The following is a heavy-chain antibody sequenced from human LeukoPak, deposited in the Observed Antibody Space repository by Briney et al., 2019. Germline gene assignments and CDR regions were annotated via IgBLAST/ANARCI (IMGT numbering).Heavy chain of an antibody. CDR1: GGSFSGYY. J-gene: IGHJ4*02. V-gene: IGHV4-34*01. D-gene: IGHD3-16*02. Sequence: SETLSLACAVYGGSFSGYYWSWIRQPPGKGLEWIGEINHSGSTNYNPSLKSRVTISVDTSKNQFSLKLSSVTAADTAVYYCARVYDYVWGSYHFNFDYWGQGTLVTVSS. CDR2: INHSGST. CDR3: ARVYDYVWGSYHFNFDY.